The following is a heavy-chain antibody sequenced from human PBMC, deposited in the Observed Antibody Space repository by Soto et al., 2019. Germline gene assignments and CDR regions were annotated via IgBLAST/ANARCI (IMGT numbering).Heavy chain of an antibody. V-gene: IGHV4-59*08. CDR2: IYYAGST. J-gene: IGHJ4*02. CDR1: GGSLSNYY. D-gene: IGHD3-22*01. Sequence: PSETLSLTCTVSGGSLSNYYWSWTRQPPGKGLEWIGYIYYAGSTTYNPSLKSRVTISLDTSKNQVYLKLDSVTAADTAVYYCARLGGYYQPLDSWGQGTLVT. CDR3: ARLGGYYQPLDS.